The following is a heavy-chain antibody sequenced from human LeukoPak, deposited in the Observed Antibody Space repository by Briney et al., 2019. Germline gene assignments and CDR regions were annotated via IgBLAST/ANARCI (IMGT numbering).Heavy chain of an antibody. J-gene: IGHJ1*01. D-gene: IGHD4-17*01. CDR3: AKDTRYGDYGTQH. Sequence: PSETLSLTCTVSGGSISSGSYYWSWIRQPAGKGLEWIGRIYTSGSTNYNPSLKSRVTISVDTSKNQFSLKLRSVTAADTAGYYCAKDTRYGDYGTQHWGQGTLVTVSS. CDR1: GGSISSGSYY. CDR2: IYTSGST. V-gene: IGHV4-61*02.